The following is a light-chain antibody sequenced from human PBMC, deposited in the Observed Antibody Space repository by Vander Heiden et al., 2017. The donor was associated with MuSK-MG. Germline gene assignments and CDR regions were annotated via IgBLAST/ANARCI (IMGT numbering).Light chain of an antibody. CDR3: QQYGSSPFT. CDR1: QSVSSSY. CDR2: GAS. Sequence: EIVLTQSPGTLSLSPGERATLSCRASQSVSSSYLAWYQQKPGQAPRLLIYGASSRATGIPDRFSGSGSGTDFTLTISRLEPEDFAVYYCQQYGSSPFTFAHWTKVDIK. V-gene: IGKV3-20*01. J-gene: IGKJ3*01.